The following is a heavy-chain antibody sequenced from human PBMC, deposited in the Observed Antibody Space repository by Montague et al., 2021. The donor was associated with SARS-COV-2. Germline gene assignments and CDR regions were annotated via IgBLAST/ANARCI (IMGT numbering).Heavy chain of an antibody. V-gene: IGHV3-30*04. J-gene: IGHJ4*03. D-gene: IGHD6-19*01. CDR3: ARPGIQNNGWYLSYFDH. CDR1: GFTFSSAS. Sequence: SRRLSLAASGFTFSSASMYWVRQAPGKGLEWVAVISSDGTNKYFPDSVRGRFTITRDNSKNTLFLQMNSLRPEDTAVYYCARPGIQNNGWYLSYFDHWGQGTLVTVSS. CDR2: ISSDGTNK.